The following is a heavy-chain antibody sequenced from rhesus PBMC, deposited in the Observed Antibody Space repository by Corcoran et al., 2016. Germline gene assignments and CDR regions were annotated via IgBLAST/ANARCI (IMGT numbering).Heavy chain of an antibody. CDR1: GGSFSSYW. D-gene: IGHD2-2*01. J-gene: IGHJ1*01. CDR2: INGNSGST. V-gene: IGHV4-80*01. Sequence: QVQLQESGTGLVKPSETLSLTCAVPGGSFSSYWWSWIRQPTGKGLEWIGEINGNSGSTNYNPSPKSRVTISKDASKNQFSLKLSSVTAADTAVYYCARYCTSTTCFYIFEFWGQGALVTVSS. CDR3: ARYCTSTTCFYIFEF.